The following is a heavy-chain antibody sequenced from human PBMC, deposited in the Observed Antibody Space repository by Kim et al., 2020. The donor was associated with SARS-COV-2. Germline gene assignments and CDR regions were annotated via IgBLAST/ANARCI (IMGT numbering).Heavy chain of an antibody. V-gene: IGHV3-66*04. CDR3: ARHDWFDP. J-gene: IGHJ5*02. Sequence: SVGRTCYADSEKGRFSISRESSKNTRYLQMNTLRAEDTAVFYCARHDWFDPWGQGTLVIVSS. CDR2: SVGRT.